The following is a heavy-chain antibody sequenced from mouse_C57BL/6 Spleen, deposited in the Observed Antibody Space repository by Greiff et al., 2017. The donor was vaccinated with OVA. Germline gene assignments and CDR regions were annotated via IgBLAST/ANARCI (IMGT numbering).Heavy chain of an antibody. D-gene: IGHD2-2*01. J-gene: IGHJ2*01. CDR2: IDPEDGET. V-gene: IGHV14-2*01. CDR1: GFNITDYY. Sequence: VKLQQSGAELVKPGASVKLSCTASGFNITDYYMHWVKQRTEQGLEWIGRIDPEDGETKYATKFQGQATITADTSSNTAYLQLSSLTSEDTAVYYCAREIYYGYLYYFDYWGQGTTLTVSS. CDR3: AREIYYGYLYYFDY.